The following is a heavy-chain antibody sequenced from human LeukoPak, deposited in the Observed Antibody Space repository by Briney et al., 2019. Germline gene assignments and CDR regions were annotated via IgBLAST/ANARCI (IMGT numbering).Heavy chain of an antibody. Sequence: SVKVSCKASGGTFSSYAISWVRQAPGQGLEWMGGIIPIFGTANYAQKFQGRVTITADESTSTAYMELSSLTSEDTAVYYCARETIPILASNHYFDNWGQGTLVTVSS. V-gene: IGHV1-69*13. D-gene: IGHD3-3*01. CDR3: ARETIPILASNHYFDN. CDR1: GGTFSSYA. J-gene: IGHJ4*02. CDR2: IIPIFGTA.